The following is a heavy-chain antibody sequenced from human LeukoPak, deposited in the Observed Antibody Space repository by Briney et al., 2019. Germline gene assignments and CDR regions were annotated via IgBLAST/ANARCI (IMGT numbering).Heavy chain of an antibody. V-gene: IGHV4-38-2*02. CDR1: GYSISSGFS. D-gene: IGHD2-15*01. Sequence: SETLSLTCSVSGYSISSGFSWGWIRQPPGKGLAYIGTIHHSGDTYYNPSLKSRVTISLDTSKNQFSLKLSSVTAADTAVYYCARHVGGWAAFDYWGQGTLVTVSS. CDR3: ARHVGGWAAFDY. CDR2: IHHSGDT. J-gene: IGHJ4*02.